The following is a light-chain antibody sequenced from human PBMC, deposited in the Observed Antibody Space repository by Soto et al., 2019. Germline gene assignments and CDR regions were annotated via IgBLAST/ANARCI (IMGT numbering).Light chain of an antibody. Sequence: DIQMTQSPSSLSASVGDRVTITCRASQSINTYLNWYQQKLGKAPKLLIYVASTLQSGVPSRFRGSGSGTDFTLTINSLQPEDFATYYCQQSYSTPPLTFGGGTKVEIK. CDR3: QQSYSTPPLT. J-gene: IGKJ4*01. CDR2: VAS. CDR1: QSINTY. V-gene: IGKV1-39*01.